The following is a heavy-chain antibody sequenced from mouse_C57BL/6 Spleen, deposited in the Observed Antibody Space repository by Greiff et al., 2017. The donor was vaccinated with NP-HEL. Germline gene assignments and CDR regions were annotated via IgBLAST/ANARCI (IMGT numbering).Heavy chain of an antibody. J-gene: IGHJ3*01. Sequence: VQVVESGAELARPGASVKLSCKASGYTFTSYGISWVKQRTGQGLEWIGEIYPRSGNTYYNEKFKGKATLTADKSSSTAYMELRSLTSEDSAVYFCARSKGLTGGFAYWGKGTLVTVSA. D-gene: IGHD4-1*01. V-gene: IGHV1-81*01. CDR2: IYPRSGNT. CDR3: ARSKGLTGGFAY. CDR1: GYTFTSYG.